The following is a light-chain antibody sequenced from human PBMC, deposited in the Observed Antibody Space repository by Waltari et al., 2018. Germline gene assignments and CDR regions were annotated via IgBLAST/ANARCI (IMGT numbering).Light chain of an antibody. CDR1: SSDVGGYNY. J-gene: IGLJ2*01. CDR3: CSYAGSYTLV. Sequence: QSALTQPRSVSGSPGQPVTISCTGTSSDVGGYNYVSWYQQHPGKAPKLMIYDVSKRPSGVPXRFSGSKSGNTASLTISGLQAEDEADYYCCSYAGSYTLVFGGGTKLTVL. CDR2: DVS. V-gene: IGLV2-11*01.